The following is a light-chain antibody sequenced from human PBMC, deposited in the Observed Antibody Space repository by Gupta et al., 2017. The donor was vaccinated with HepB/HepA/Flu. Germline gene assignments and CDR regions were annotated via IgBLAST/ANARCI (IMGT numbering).Light chain of an antibody. J-gene: IGLJ1*01. CDR2: NDH. CDR3: GGWDNSLSAYV. V-gene: IGLV1-47*02. CDR1: SSNIGNDN. Sequence: QSVLTQPPSASGNPGQTVTISCSGSSSNIGNDNVYWYQQLPGTAPKLLIYNDHQRPSGVPDRFSGSKSGTSASLAISGLRSEDEADYYCGGWDNSLSAYVFGAGTRVTVL.